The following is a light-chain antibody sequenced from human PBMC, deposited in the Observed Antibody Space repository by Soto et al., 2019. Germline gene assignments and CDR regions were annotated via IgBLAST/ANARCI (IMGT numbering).Light chain of an antibody. J-gene: IGLJ1*01. CDR1: SSDIGSYNH. CDR3: TSYTSSSSTCYV. CDR2: EVN. Sequence: QSVLPQPPSVSGSPGHSVTISCTGTSSDIGSYNHVSWYQQPPGTAPKLMIYEVNTRPSGVPDRFSGSKSGNTASLTISGLQAEDEADYYCTSYTSSSSTCYVFGTGTKATVL. V-gene: IGLV2-18*02.